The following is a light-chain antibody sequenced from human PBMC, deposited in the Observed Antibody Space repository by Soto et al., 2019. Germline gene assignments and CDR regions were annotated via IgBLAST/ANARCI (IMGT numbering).Light chain of an antibody. J-gene: IGKJ1*01. CDR1: QSISSN. V-gene: IGKV3-15*01. CDR3: QQNNNRWT. CDR2: AAS. Sequence: EIVRTQSPCTLSLSAGYSATITCRASQSISSNLAWYQQKPGPAPRLLIYAASTRAAGTPGRFSGSGSGTDFPITITSQQSEDFGVYYYQQNNNRWTFGQGTKVDIK.